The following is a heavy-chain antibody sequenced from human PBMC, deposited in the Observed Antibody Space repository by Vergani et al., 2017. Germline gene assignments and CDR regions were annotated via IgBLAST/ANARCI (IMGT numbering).Heavy chain of an antibody. J-gene: IGHJ6*03. V-gene: IGHV3-21*01. Sequence: EVQLVESGGGLVKPGGSLRLSCAASGFTFSSYSMNWVRQAPGKGLEWVSSISSSSSYIYYADSVKGRFTISRDNAKNSLYLQMNSLRAEDTAVYYCARGLSSSTSTCMDFWGKATTVTVSS. CDR2: ISSSSSYI. CDR3: ARGLSSSTSTCMDF. D-gene: IGHD2-2*01. CDR1: GFTFSSYS.